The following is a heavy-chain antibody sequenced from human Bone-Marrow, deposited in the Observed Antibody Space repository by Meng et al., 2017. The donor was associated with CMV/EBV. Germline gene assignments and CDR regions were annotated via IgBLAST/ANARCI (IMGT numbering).Heavy chain of an antibody. CDR3: ARHIRLQDNNGFDP. Sequence: SGGSISSSSYYWGWIRQPPGKGLEWIGSIYYSESTYYNPSLESRVTISVDTSKNQFSLKLSSVTAADTAVYYYARHIRLQDNNGFDPWGQGTLVTVSS. D-gene: IGHD5-24*01. V-gene: IGHV4-39*01. J-gene: IGHJ5*02. CDR1: GGSISSSSYY. CDR2: IYYSEST.